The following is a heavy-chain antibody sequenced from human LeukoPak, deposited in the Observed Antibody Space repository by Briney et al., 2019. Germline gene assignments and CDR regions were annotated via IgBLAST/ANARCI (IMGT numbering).Heavy chain of an antibody. CDR1: RGTFSSYA. CDR3: ARDLGGSMSAYYFDY. CDR2: IIPIFSTA. J-gene: IGHJ4*02. V-gene: IGHV1-69*05. D-gene: IGHD3-3*01. Sequence: SSVKVSCKASRGTFSSYAISWVRQAPGQGLEWMGRIIPIFSTANYAQKFQGRVTITTDESTSTAYMELSSLRSEDTAVYYCARDLGGSMSAYYFDYWGQGTLVTVSS.